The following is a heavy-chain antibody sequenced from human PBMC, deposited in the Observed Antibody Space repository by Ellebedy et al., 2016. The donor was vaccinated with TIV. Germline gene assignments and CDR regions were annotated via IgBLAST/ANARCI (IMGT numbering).Heavy chain of an antibody. V-gene: IGHV4-34*01. CDR2: INHSGST. J-gene: IGHJ4*02. CDR3: AREALYCSGGSCYKTDY. D-gene: IGHD2-15*01. Sequence: SETLSLTXAVYGGSFSGYYWSWIRQPPGKGLEWIGEINHSGSTNYNPSLKSRVTISVDTSKNQFSLKLSSVTAADTAVYYCAREALYCSGGSCYKTDYWGQGTLVTVSS. CDR1: GGSFSGYY.